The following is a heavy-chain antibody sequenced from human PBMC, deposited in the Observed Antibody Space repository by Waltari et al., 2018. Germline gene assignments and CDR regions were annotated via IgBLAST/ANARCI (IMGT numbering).Heavy chain of an antibody. CDR2: IPYDGSYK. J-gene: IGHJ3*02. V-gene: IGHV3-33*01. CDR3: ARDDSAPGNNFDI. D-gene: IGHD2-21*01. Sequence: QVQLVESGGGVVQPGRSLRLSCAAAGFMCSSYGMHWVRQAPGKGLEWLAVIPYDGSYKFYADSVKGRFTISRDNSKNTLDLQMNSLRVEDTAVYYCARDDSAPGNNFDIWGQGTMVTVSS. CDR1: GFMCSSYG.